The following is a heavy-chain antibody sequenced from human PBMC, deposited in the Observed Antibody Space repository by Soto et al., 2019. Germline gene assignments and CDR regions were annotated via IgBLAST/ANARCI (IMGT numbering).Heavy chain of an antibody. CDR2: ISSSSSYI. CDR1: GFTFSSYS. Sequence: EVQLVESGGGLVKPGGSLRLSCAASGFTFSSYSMNWVRQAPGKGLEWVSSISSSSSYIYYADSVKGRFTISRDNAKNSLYLQMNSLRAEDTAVYYCARSWNYYYYYGMDVWGQGNTVTVSS. V-gene: IGHV3-21*01. J-gene: IGHJ6*02. D-gene: IGHD3-3*01. CDR3: ARSWNYYYYYGMDV.